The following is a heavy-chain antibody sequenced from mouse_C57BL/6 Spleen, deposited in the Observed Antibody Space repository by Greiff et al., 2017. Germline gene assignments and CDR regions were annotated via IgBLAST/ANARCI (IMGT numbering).Heavy chain of an antibody. CDR2: IYPGDGDT. Sequence: VQLQQSGAELVKPGASVKISCKASGYAFSSYWMNWVKQRPGKGLEWIGQIYPGDGDTNYNGKFKGKATLTADKSSSTAYMQLSSLTSEDSAVYFCARPSDSSGYAWFAYWGQGTLVTVAA. J-gene: IGHJ3*01. D-gene: IGHD3-2*02. V-gene: IGHV1-80*01. CDR1: GYAFSSYW. CDR3: ARPSDSSGYAWFAY.